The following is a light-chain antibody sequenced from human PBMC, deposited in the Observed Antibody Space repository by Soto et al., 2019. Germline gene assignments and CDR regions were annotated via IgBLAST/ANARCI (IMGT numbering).Light chain of an antibody. Sequence: DLQMPQSPSSLSASVGDRVTITCRASQSISSYLNWYQQKPGKAPKLLIYAASSLQRGVPSRFSGSGYGTDYTLTISSLQPEDFATYYCEQSYGSPFTFGPGPKVDI. CDR3: EQSYGSPFT. V-gene: IGKV1-39*01. CDR2: AAS. J-gene: IGKJ3*01. CDR1: QSISSY.